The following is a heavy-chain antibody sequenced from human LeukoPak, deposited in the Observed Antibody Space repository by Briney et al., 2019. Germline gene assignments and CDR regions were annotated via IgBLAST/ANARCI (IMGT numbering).Heavy chain of an antibody. V-gene: IGHV1-46*01. J-gene: IGHJ4*02. CDR1: GYTFTSYY. D-gene: IGHD3-16*02. CDR3: ARDPYDYVWGSYRYFDY. Sequence: ASVNVSCTASGYTFTSYYMHWVRQAPGQGLEWMGIINPSGGSTSYAQKFQGRVTMTRDTSTSTVYMELSSLRSEDTAVYYCARDPYDYVWGSYRYFDYWGQGTLVTVSS. CDR2: INPSGGST.